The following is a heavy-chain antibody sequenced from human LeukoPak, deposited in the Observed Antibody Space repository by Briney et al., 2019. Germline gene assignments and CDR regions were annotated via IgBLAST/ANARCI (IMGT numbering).Heavy chain of an antibody. Sequence: GGSLRLSCVASGFTFGNFWMSWVRQAPGKGLEWVSYISSGSGTIYYADSVKGRFTISRDNAKNSLYLQMNSLRAEDTAVYYCVARMLYREANWFDPWGQGTLVTVSS. D-gene: IGHD2-8*01. J-gene: IGHJ5*02. CDR2: ISSGSGTI. CDR1: GFTFGNFW. CDR3: VARMLYREANWFDP. V-gene: IGHV3-48*01.